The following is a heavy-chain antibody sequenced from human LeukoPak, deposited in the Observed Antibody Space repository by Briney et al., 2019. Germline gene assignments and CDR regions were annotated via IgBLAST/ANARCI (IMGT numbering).Heavy chain of an antibody. CDR2: INHSGST. CDR3: ARGPLVFGGAIVIRPRGAFDI. V-gene: IGHV4-34*01. Sequence: PSETLSLTCAVYGGSFSGYYWSWIRQPPGKGLEWIGEINHSGSTNYNPSLKSRVTISVDTSKNQFSLKLSSVTAADTAVYYCARGPLVFGGAIVIRPRGAFDIWGQGTMVTVSS. D-gene: IGHD3-16*02. J-gene: IGHJ3*02. CDR1: GGSFSGYY.